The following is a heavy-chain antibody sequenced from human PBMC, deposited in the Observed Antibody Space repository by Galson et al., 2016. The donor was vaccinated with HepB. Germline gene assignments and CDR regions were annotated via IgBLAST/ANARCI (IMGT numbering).Heavy chain of an antibody. D-gene: IGHD4-17*01. CDR2: IKHKDDGGTT. V-gene: IGHV3-15*01. CDR3: TTGAPGCGEVYDH. J-gene: IGHJ4*02. CDR1: GFAFSNAW. Sequence: SLRLSCAASGFAFSNAWMNWVRQAPGKGLEWIGRIKHKDDGGTTDYAAPLKGRLTISRDDSKNTLYLQMNSLRNEDTGMYYCTTGAPGCGEVYDHWGQGTLVIVSS.